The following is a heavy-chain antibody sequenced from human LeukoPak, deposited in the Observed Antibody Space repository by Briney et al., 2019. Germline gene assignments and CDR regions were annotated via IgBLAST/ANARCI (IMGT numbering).Heavy chain of an antibody. J-gene: IGHJ4*02. CDR3: ARARPYYDILTGYRKYYFDY. D-gene: IGHD3-9*01. CDR1: GFTFSSYA. Sequence: GGSLRLSCAASGFTFSSYAMSWVRQAPGKGLEWVSAISGSGGSTYYADSVKGRFTISRDNAKNSLYLQMNSLRAEDTALYYCARARPYYDILTGYRKYYFDYWGQGTLVTVSS. V-gene: IGHV3-23*01. CDR2: ISGSGGST.